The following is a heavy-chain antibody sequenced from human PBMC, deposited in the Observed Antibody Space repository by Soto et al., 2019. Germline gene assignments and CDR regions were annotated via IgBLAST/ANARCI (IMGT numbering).Heavy chain of an antibody. CDR1: GYTFRNYG. CDR2: ISAYNGDT. V-gene: IGHV1-18*01. J-gene: IGHJ5*02. CDR3: ARDNGGLAAPGTDWFDP. D-gene: IGHD6-13*01. Sequence: ASVKGSCKASGYTFRNYGITWVRQAPGQGFEWMGWISAYNGDTKYAEKVQGRLTMTTDTSTSTAYMELRSLRSDDTAVYYCARDNGGLAAPGTDWFDPWGQGTLVTVSS.